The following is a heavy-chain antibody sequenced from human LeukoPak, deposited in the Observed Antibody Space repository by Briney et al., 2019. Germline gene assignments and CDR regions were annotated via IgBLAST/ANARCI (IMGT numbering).Heavy chain of an antibody. V-gene: IGHV4-59*01. D-gene: IGHD3-22*01. CDR3: ARASGYYYRFDY. CDR1: GDSISSYY. Sequence: SETLSLTCTVSGDSISSYYWSWVRQPPGKGLEWIGYIYYSGSTNYNPSLKSRVTISVDTSKNQFSLKLSSVTAADTAAYYCARASGYYYRFDYWGQGTLVTVSS. J-gene: IGHJ4*02. CDR2: IYYSGST.